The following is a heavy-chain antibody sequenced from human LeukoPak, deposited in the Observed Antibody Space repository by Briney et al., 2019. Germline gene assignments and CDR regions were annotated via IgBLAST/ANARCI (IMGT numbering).Heavy chain of an antibody. D-gene: IGHD5-12*01. CDR3: ARVGGAEGDQEDNGYSGYG. Sequence: ASVKFSCKASGGNFSSYAISWVRQAPGQGLEWLGRIIPIFGTANYAQKFQGRVTITADKPTSTPYMELRSLRSEDTAVYYCARVGGAEGDQEDNGYSGYGWGQGTLVSVSS. CDR2: IIPIFGTA. J-gene: IGHJ4*02. V-gene: IGHV1-69*06. CDR1: GGNFSSYA.